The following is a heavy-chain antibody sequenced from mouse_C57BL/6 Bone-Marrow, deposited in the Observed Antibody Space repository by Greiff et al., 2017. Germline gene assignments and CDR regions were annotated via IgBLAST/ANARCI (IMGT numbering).Heavy chain of an antibody. CDR2: IHPNSGST. CDR1: GYTFTSYW. D-gene: IGHD1-1*01. J-gene: IGHJ2*01. V-gene: IGHV1-64*01. Sequence: QVQLQQPGAELVKPGASVKLSCKASGYTFTSYWMQWVKQRPGQGLEWIGMIHPNSGSTNYNEKFKSKATLTVDKSSSTAYMQLSSLTSEDSAVYYCARGTTVVATSYYFDYWGQGTTLTVSS. CDR3: ARGTTVVATSYYFDY.